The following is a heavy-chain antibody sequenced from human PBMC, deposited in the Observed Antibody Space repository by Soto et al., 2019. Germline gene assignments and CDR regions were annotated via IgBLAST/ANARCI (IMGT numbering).Heavy chain of an antibody. D-gene: IGHD2-15*01. Sequence: EVQLVESGGGLVEPGESLRLSCAASGFTFSDYSMNWVRQGPGKGLEWVSFITDSSSHIYYADSVKGRFTISRDNAKNSLYLQMNSLRADDTAVYYCARAERGGIYRGRMSPLAAADSWGQGALVTVSS. J-gene: IGHJ4*02. CDR3: ARAERGGIYRGRMSPLAAADS. CDR1: GFTFSDYS. CDR2: ITDSSSHI. V-gene: IGHV3-21*02.